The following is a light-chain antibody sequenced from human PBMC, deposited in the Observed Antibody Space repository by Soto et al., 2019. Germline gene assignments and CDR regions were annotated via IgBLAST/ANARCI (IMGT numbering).Light chain of an antibody. V-gene: IGKV3-20*01. Sequence: EIVLTQSPGTLSLSPGERATLSCRASQSVSSSYLAWYQKKPGQAPRLLIYGASSRATGIPDRFSGSGSGTYFTLTISRLEPEAFAVYYCQQYGSSPPITFGQATRLEIK. CDR3: QQYGSSPPIT. CDR2: GAS. CDR1: QSVSSSY. J-gene: IGKJ5*01.